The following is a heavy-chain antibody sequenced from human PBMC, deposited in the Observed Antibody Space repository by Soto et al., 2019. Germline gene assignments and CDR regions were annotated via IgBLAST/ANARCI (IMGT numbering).Heavy chain of an antibody. J-gene: IGHJ5*02. V-gene: IGHV6-1*01. CDR2: TYYRSKWYN. CDR3: AGGRVDNWFAP. CDR1: GDSVSSNSAT. D-gene: IGHD3-3*01. Sequence: PSQTLSLTCAISGDSVSSNSATWSWIRQSPSRGLEWLGRTYYRSKWYNDYAVSVKSRIAINPDTSKNQFSLQLNSVTPEDTAVYYCAGGRVDNWFAPWGQGTLVTVSS.